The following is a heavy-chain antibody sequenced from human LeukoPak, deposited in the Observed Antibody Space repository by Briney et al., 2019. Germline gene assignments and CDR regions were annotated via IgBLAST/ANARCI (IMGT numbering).Heavy chain of an antibody. CDR3: ARAPLYNWNPFDY. CDR2: INPNSGGT. Sequence: ASVKVSCEASGYTFTGYYMHWVRQAPGQGLEWMGWINPNSGGTNYAQKFQGRVTMTRDTSISTAYMELSRLRSDDTAVYYCARAPLYNWNPFDYWGQGTLVTVSS. CDR1: GYTFTGYY. J-gene: IGHJ4*02. D-gene: IGHD1-20*01. V-gene: IGHV1-2*02.